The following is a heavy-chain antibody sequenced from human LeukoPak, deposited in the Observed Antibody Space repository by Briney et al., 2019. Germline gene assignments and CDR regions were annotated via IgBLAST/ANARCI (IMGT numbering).Heavy chain of an antibody. CDR2: INHSGST. CDR3: VTYYFDSSGPKKNY. V-gene: IGHV4-34*01. D-gene: IGHD3-22*01. Sequence: SETLSLTCAVYGGSFSGYYWSWIRQPPGKGLEWIGEINHSGSTNYNPSLKSRVTVSVDTSKKQFSLKLSSVTAADTAVYYCVTYYFDSSGPKKNYWGQGTLVTVSS. J-gene: IGHJ4*02. CDR1: GGSFSGYY.